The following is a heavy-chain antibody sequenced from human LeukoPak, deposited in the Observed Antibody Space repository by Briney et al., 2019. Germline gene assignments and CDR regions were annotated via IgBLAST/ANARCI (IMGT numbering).Heavy chain of an antibody. CDR2: VYYSGST. Sequence: PSETLSLTCTVSGGSISSYYWSWIRQPPGKGLEWIGYVYYSGSTNYNPSLKSRVTISVDTSKNQFSLKLSSVTAADTAVYYCARDSGYYSGAFDIWGQGTMVTVSS. D-gene: IGHD3-22*01. CDR3: ARDSGYYSGAFDI. V-gene: IGHV4-59*01. J-gene: IGHJ3*02. CDR1: GGSISSYY.